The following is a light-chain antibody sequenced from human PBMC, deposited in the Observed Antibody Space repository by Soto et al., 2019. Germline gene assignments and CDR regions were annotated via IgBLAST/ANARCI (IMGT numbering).Light chain of an antibody. CDR1: SSNIGSNY. CDR2: RNN. Sequence: QSVLTQPPSASGTPGQRVTISCSGSSSNIGSNYVYWYQHLPGTAPKLLIYRNNQRPSGVPDRFSGSKSGTSASLANSGLRSEDEADYYCAAWDDSLSGRVFGGGTKLTVL. V-gene: IGLV1-47*01. CDR3: AAWDDSLSGRV. J-gene: IGLJ2*01.